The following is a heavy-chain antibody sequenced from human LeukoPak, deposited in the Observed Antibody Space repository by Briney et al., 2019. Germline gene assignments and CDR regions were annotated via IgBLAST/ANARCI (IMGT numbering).Heavy chain of an antibody. D-gene: IGHD2-2*01. Sequence: PGGSLRLSCAASGFTFSSYGMHWVRQAPGKGLEWVAVISYDGSNKYYADSVKGRFTISRDSSKNTLYLQMNSLRAEDTAVYYCAKEKIGYRSSTSCYFPDYWGQGTLVTVSS. V-gene: IGHV3-30*18. J-gene: IGHJ4*02. CDR3: AKEKIGYRSSTSCYFPDY. CDR2: ISYDGSNK. CDR1: GFTFSSYG.